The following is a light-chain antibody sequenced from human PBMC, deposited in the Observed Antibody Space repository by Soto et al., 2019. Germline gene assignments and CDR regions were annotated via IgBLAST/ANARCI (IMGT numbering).Light chain of an antibody. V-gene: IGLV4-69*01. CDR1: SGHSSYA. CDR3: QTWGAGFSVV. J-gene: IGLJ2*01. Sequence: QSVLTQSPSASASLGASVKLTCTLSSGHSSYAIAWHQQQPEKGPRYLMKANTDGSHNKGDGIPDRFSGSSSGAERYLTISSLQSEDEADYYCQTWGAGFSVVFGGGTKLTVL. CDR2: ANTDGSH.